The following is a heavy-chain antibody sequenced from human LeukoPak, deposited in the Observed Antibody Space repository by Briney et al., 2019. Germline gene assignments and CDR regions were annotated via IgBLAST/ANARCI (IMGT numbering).Heavy chain of an antibody. CDR3: AKVRYGTLNWFDP. J-gene: IGHJ5*02. CDR1: GDSINNYY. V-gene: IGHV4-4*07. Sequence: PSETLSLTCTVSGDSINNYYWSWIRQPAGKGLEWIGRIYSTGTTNYNPSLKSRVTMSVDTSKNQFSLKLSSVTAADTAVYYCAKVRYGTLNWFDPWGQGTLVTVSS. CDR2: IYSTGTT. D-gene: IGHD4-17*01.